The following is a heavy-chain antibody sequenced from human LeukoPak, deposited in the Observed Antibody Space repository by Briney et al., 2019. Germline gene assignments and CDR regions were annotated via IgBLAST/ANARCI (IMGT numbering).Heavy chain of an antibody. CDR3: VRSGYDYDWFDP. D-gene: IGHD5-12*01. Sequence: SVKVSCKASGGTFSSYAISWVRQAPGQGLEWMGGIIPIFGTANYAQKFQGRVTITADESTSTVYMELSSLRSDDTAVYYCVRSGYDYDWFDPWGQGTLVTVSS. CDR2: IIPIFGTA. CDR1: GGTFSSYA. V-gene: IGHV1-69*13. J-gene: IGHJ5*02.